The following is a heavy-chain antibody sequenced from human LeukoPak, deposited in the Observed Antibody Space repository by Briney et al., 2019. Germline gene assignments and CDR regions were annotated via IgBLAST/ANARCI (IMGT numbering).Heavy chain of an antibody. J-gene: IGHJ4*02. CDR2: IIPIFGTA. CDR1: GGTFSSYA. D-gene: IGHD1-26*01. V-gene: IGHV1-69*05. CDR3: ATYSGSYYPFDY. Sequence: GASVKVSCKASGGTFSSYAISWVRQAPGQGLEWMGGIIPIFGTANHAQKFQGRVTITTDESTSTAYMELSSLRSEDTAVYYCATYSGSYYPFDYWGQGTLVTVSS.